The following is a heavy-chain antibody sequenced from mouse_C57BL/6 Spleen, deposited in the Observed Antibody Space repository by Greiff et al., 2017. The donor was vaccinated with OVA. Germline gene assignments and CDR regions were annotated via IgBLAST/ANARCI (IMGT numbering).Heavy chain of an antibody. Sequence: QVQLQQSGAELARPGASVKMSCKASGYTFTSYTLHWVKQRPGQGLAWIGYINPSSGYTKYNQKFKDKATLTADKSSSTAYMQLSSLTSEDSAVYYCARNYDYDYYAMDYWGQGTSVTVSS. CDR3: ARNYDYDYYAMDY. D-gene: IGHD2-4*01. CDR2: INPSSGYT. V-gene: IGHV1-4*01. J-gene: IGHJ4*01. CDR1: GYTFTSYT.